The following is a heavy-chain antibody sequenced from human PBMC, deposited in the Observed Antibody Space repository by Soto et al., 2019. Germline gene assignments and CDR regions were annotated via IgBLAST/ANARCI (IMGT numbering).Heavy chain of an antibody. V-gene: IGHV1-18*01. D-gene: IGHD1-1*01. CDR3: ACESTPIDY. Sequence: QVKLVPSGAEVKKPGASVKVSCKASGYTFTNFGISWVRQAPGQGLEWMGLISANNCTTNYAQKFQGRVTITTDTYPSTGNREVRSMQLTVTAIDYCACESTPIDYWCQGTLITVS. CDR2: ISANNCTT. CDR1: GYTFTNFG. J-gene: IGHJ4*02.